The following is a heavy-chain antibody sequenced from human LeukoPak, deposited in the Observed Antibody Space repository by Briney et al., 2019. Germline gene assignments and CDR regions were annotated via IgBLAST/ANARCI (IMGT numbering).Heavy chain of an antibody. J-gene: IGHJ3*02. CDR1: GFIFSSYG. V-gene: IGHV3-33*06. Sequence: AGGSLRLSCEASGFIFSSYGMHWVRQAPVKGLEWVAIIWYDGNNKNYADSVKGRFTISRDNSKNTLHLQMHSLRADDTAVYYCAKGHTGGIWGQGTMVTVSS. CDR2: IWYDGNNK. CDR3: AKGHTGGI.